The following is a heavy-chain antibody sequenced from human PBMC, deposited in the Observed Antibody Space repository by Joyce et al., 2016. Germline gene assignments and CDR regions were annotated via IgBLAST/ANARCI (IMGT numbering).Heavy chain of an antibody. V-gene: IGHV1-69*06. CDR1: GGTLRAYG. J-gene: IGHJ3*02. Sequence: QVQLVQSGAEVKKPGSSVKVSCKTSGGTLRAYGTNWGRQAPGQGLEWMGGIIPIFDKPNYAQKFKGRVTITADKSTNTAYMELTSLKSEDTAVYYCAQSADDSGYYQRLGPLDIWGQGTVVTVSS. CDR2: IIPIFDKP. D-gene: IGHD3-22*01. CDR3: AQSADDSGYYQRLGPLDI.